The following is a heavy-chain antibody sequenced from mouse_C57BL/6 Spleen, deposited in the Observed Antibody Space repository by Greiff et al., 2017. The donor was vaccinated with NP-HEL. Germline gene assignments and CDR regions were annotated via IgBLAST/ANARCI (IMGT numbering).Heavy chain of an antibody. CDR1: GYTFTSYT. V-gene: IGHV1-4*01. CDR3: ARGGYYGGAMDY. D-gene: IGHD1-1*01. Sequence: VQLQQSGAELARPGASVKMSCKASGYTFTSYTMHWVKQRPGQGLEWIGYINPSSGYTKYNQKFKDKATLTADKSSSTAYMQLSSLTSEDSAVSYCARGGYYGGAMDYWGQGTSVTVSS. J-gene: IGHJ4*01. CDR2: INPSSGYT.